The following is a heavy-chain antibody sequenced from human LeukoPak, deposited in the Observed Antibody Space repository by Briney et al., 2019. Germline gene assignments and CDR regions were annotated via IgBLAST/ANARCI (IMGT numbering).Heavy chain of an antibody. CDR2: INPSGGST. J-gene: IGHJ6*03. CDR1: GYTFTSYY. Sequence: ASVKVSCKASGYTFTSYYMHWVRQAPGQGLEWMGIINPSGGSTSYAQKFQGRVTMTRDMSTSTDYMELSSLRSEDTAVYYCARNVLLWFGEPKYYYYYYYMDVWGKGTTVTVSS. V-gene: IGHV1-46*01. D-gene: IGHD3-10*01. CDR3: ARNVLLWFGEPKYYYYYYYMDV.